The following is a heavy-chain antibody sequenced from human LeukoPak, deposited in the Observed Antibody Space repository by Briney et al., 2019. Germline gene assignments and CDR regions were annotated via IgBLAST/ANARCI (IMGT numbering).Heavy chain of an antibody. V-gene: IGHV6-1*01. J-gene: IGHJ4*02. D-gene: IGHD5-24*01. CDR1: GDRVSSHTTA. CDR2: TYYRSGWDN. Sequence: SQTLSLTCAISGDRVSSHTTAWNWIRQSPSRGLEWLGRTYYRSGWDNNYAESVKGRITISPDTSKNQFSLHLNSVTLEDTAIYYCARGDGYDFDYWGQGTLVTVSS. CDR3: ARGDGYDFDY.